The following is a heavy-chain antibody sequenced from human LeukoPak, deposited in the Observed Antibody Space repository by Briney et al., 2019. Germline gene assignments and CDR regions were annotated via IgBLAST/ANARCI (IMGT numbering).Heavy chain of an antibody. CDR3: LRDFPTGSGRFDH. CDR1: GFTFSSYS. V-gene: IGHV3-21*01. Sequence: PGGSLRLSCAASGFTFSSYSMNWVRQAPGKGLEWVSSISSSSSYIYYADSVKGRFTISRDNAKNTLYLQMNSLRSEDTAVYYCLRDFPTGSGRFDHWGQGTLVTVSS. D-gene: IGHD2-15*01. CDR2: ISSSSSYI. J-gene: IGHJ4*02.